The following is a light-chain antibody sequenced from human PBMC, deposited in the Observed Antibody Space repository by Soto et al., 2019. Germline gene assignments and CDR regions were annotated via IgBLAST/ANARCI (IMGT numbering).Light chain of an antibody. CDR2: GAS. CDR1: QSVSSN. CDR3: QQYNNWPV. V-gene: IGKV3-15*01. J-gene: IGKJ3*01. Sequence: EIVMTQSPATLSVSPGERDTLSCRASQSVSSNLAWYQQKPGQAPRLLIYGASTRATGIPARFSGSGSGTEFTLTISSLQSEDFAVYYCQQYNNWPVFGPGTKVDIK.